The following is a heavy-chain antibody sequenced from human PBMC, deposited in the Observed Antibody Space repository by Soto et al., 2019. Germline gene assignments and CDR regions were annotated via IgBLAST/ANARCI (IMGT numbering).Heavy chain of an antibody. Sequence: SETLSLTCTVSGGSVNSPSYYWSGIRRPPGKALEWIGYIFYSGSANYNPSLKSRVTISLDTSKNHFSLKLTSVAAADTAVYYCARGRTTYNWNDLLYYYNHMDVWGQGTTVTVSS. D-gene: IGHD1-20*01. CDR3: ARGRTTYNWNDLLYYYNHMDV. CDR2: IFYSGSA. V-gene: IGHV4-61*01. J-gene: IGHJ6*02. CDR1: GGSVNSPSYY.